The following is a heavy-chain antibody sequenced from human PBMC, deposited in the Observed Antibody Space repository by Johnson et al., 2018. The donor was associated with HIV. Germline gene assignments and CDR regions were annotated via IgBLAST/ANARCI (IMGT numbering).Heavy chain of an antibody. V-gene: IGHV3-64*01. CDR3: ARRAHDAFDI. J-gene: IGHJ3*02. CDR2: ISSDGGSS. CDR1: GFTFDDYA. Sequence: VQLVESGGGLVQPGRSLRLSCAASGFTFDDYAMHWVRQAPGKGLEYVSAISSDGGSSYSANSVKGRFTISRDNSKNTLFLQMGSLRAEDMAVYYCARRAHDAFDIWGQGTMVTVSS.